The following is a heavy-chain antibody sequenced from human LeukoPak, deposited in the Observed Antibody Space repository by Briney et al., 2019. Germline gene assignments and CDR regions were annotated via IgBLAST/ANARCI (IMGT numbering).Heavy chain of an antibody. CDR1: GFTFSDYY. CDR3: ARVLVTINWNDVLYRFDP. D-gene: IGHD1-1*01. J-gene: IGHJ5*02. Sequence: GGSLRLSCAASGFTFSDYYMSWIRQAPGKGLEWVSYISSSGSTIYYADSVKGRFTISRDNAKNSLYLQMNSLRAEDTAVYYCARVLVTINWNDVLYRFDPWGQGTLVTVSS. CDR2: ISSSGSTI. V-gene: IGHV3-11*04.